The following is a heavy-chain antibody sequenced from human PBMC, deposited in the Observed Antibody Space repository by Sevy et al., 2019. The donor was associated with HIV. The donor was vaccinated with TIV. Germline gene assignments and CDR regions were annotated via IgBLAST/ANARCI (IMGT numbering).Heavy chain of an antibody. CDR1: EITFSTAI. Sequence: GGSLRLSCAASEITFSTAIIHWVRQAPGKGLEWVAVISYDGNNKYHADSVKDRFTISRDNSKNTLYLQMNSLRAEDTAVYYCARDGSSGGLFLKDYYYFGMDVWGQGTTVTVSS. CDR3: ARDGSSGGLFLKDYYYFGMDV. J-gene: IGHJ6*02. V-gene: IGHV3-30*04. CDR2: ISYDGNNK. D-gene: IGHD3-10*01.